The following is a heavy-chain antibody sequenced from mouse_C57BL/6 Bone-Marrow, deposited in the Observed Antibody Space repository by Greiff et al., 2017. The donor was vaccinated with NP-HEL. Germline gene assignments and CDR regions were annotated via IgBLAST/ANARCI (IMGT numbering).Heavy chain of an antibody. Sequence: QVQLQQPGAELVRPGTSVKLSCKASGYTFTSYWMHWVKQRPGQGLEWIGVIDPSDSYTNYNQKFKGKATLTVDTSSSTAYMQLSSLTSEDSAVYYCARRYGSSHHYYAMDYWGQGTSVTVSS. V-gene: IGHV1-59*01. D-gene: IGHD1-1*01. J-gene: IGHJ4*01. CDR2: IDPSDSYT. CDR3: ARRYGSSHHYYAMDY. CDR1: GYTFTSYW.